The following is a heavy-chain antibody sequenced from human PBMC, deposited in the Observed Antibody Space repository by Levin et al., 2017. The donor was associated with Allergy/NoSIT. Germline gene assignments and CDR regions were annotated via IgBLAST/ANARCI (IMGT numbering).Heavy chain of an antibody. CDR1: GFTFSNYD. V-gene: IGHV3-13*01. J-gene: IGHJ6*02. D-gene: IGHD1-7*01. CDR3: ARGRAGTTNMDV. CDR2: IGPAGDT. Sequence: PSETLSLTCAASGFTFSNYDMHWVRQGTGKGLEWVSVIGPAGDTYYPGSVRGRFTISRENAKKSLYLQMNSLRAGDTAVYYCARGRAGTTNMDVWGQGTTVTVSS.